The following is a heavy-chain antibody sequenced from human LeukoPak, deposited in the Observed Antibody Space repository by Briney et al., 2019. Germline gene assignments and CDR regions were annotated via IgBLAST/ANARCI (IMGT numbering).Heavy chain of an antibody. CDR1: GFTFSSYS. J-gene: IGHJ3*02. CDR3: ARDFPRSSGYYYAAFDI. V-gene: IGHV3-64*01. CDR2: ISSNGGST. D-gene: IGHD3-22*01. Sequence: GGSLRLSCAASGFTFSSYSMNWVRQAPGKGLEYVSAISSNGGSTYYANSVKGRFTISRDNSKNTLYLQMGSLRAEDMAVYYCARDFPRSSGYYYAAFDIWGQGTMVTVSS.